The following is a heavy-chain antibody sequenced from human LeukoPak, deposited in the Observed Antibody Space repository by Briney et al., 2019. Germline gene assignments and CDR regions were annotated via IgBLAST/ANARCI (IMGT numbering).Heavy chain of an antibody. CDR2: ISGSGGST. Sequence: GGSLRLSCAASGFTFSSYAMNWVRQAPGKGLEWVSAISGSGGSTYYADSVKGRFTISRDNSKNTLYLQMNSLRAEDTAVYYCARDRLRGSSRRFDPWGQGTLVTVSS. CDR1: GFTFSSYA. V-gene: IGHV3-23*01. CDR3: ARDRLRGSSRRFDP. D-gene: IGHD6-13*01. J-gene: IGHJ5*02.